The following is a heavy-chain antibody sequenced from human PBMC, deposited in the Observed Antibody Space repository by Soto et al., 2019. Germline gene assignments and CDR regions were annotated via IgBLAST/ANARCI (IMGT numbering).Heavy chain of an antibody. D-gene: IGHD2-2*01. J-gene: IGHJ3*02. CDR3: ARGPRVVWVVPTAQRDVFDI. V-gene: IGHV4-34*01. Sequence: SETLSLTCAVYGGSFSDFYWNCIRQPPGKGLEWIGEINHSGSTSYNPSLKSRVTISVDTSKNQISLKLTSVTAADTAVYYCARGPRVVWVVPTAQRDVFDIRGQGTTVTVSS. CDR2: INHSGST. CDR1: GGSFSDFY.